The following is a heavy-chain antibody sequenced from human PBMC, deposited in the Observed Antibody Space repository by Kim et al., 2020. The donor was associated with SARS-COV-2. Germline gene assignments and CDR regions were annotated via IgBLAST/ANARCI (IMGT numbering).Heavy chain of an antibody. CDR3: ARGSGSPTYDAFDI. V-gene: IGHV7-4-1*02. D-gene: IGHD3-10*01. CDR2: INTNTGNP. Sequence: ASVKVSCKASGYTFTSYAMNWVRQAPGQGLEWMGWINTNTGNPTYAQGFTGRFVFSLDTSVSTAYLQISSLKAEDTAVYYCARGSGSPTYDAFDIWGQGTMVTVSS. CDR1: GYTFTSYA. J-gene: IGHJ3*02.